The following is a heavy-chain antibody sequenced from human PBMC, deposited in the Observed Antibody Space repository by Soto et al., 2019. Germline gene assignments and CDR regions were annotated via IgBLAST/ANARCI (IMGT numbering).Heavy chain of an antibody. Sequence: PGEFRRLACAASGFTFRSYAMSWVRQAPGKGVEWVSAISGSGGSTYYADSVKGRFTISRDNSKNTLYLQVNSLRAEDTAVYYCANPLELWLGELYASSDYCGHGTLVT. CDR3: ANPLELWLGELYASSDY. CDR2: ISGSGGST. V-gene: IGHV3-23*01. CDR1: GFTFRSYA. J-gene: IGHJ4*01. D-gene: IGHD3-10*01.